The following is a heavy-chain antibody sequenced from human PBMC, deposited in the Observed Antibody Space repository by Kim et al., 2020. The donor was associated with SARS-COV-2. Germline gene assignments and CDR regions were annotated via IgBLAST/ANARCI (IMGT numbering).Heavy chain of an antibody. J-gene: IGHJ5*02. D-gene: IGHD6-13*01. V-gene: IGHV3-11*06. Sequence: GRFTISRDNAKNSLYLQMNSLRAEDTAVYYCARALGYSSSWYPFLNWFDPWGQGTLVTVSS. CDR3: ARALGYSSSWYPFLNWFDP.